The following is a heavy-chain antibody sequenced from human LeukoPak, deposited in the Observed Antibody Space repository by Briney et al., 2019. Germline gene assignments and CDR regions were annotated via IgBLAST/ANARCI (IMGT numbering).Heavy chain of an antibody. D-gene: IGHD6-19*01. CDR2: INPNTGNP. J-gene: IGHJ4*02. CDR3: AIDQPVAGVSNFDS. CDR1: GYTFTGYY. Sequence: ASVKASCKASGYTFTGYYMHWVRQAPGQGLEWMGRINPNTGNPTYAQAFIGRFVFSLDTSVSTAYLQISSLNTEDTAVYYCAIDQPVAGVSNFDSWGQGTLVTVSS. V-gene: IGHV7-4-1*02.